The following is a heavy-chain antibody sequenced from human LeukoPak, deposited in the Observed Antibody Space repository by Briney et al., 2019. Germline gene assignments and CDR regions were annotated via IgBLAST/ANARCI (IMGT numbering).Heavy chain of an antibody. Sequence: SQTLSLTRDISVDSVSRASAGWDWIRQSPSRGLEWLGRIYYRSQWYNDDAVSVKSRITINPDTAKNQFSLHLNSVTPDDTALYYCARGGLVRGSLNSLAGFDIWGQGTMVTASS. CDR3: ARGGLVRGSLNSLAGFDI. D-gene: IGHD3-10*01. CDR1: VDSVSRASAG. J-gene: IGHJ3*02. CDR2: IYYRSQWYN. V-gene: IGHV6-1*01.